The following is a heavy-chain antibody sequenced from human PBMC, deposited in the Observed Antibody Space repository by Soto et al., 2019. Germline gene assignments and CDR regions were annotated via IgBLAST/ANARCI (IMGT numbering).Heavy chain of an antibody. CDR1: GYSFTNYW. Sequence: GESLKISCKGSGYSFTNYWISWVRQMPGKGLEWMGRIDPSDSYTNYSPSFQGHVTISADKSISTAYLQWSSLKASDTAMYYCARLMDCSGGSCYGPGPFDIWAKGQWSPSPQ. CDR3: ARLMDCSGGSCYGPGPFDI. D-gene: IGHD2-15*01. V-gene: IGHV5-10-1*01. CDR2: IDPSDSYT. J-gene: IGHJ3*02.